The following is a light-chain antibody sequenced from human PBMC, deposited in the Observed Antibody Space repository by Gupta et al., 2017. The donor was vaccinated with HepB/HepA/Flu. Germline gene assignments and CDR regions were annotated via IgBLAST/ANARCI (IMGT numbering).Light chain of an antibody. J-gene: IGLJ2*01. Sequence: QSVLPQPPSVSAAPGPRIPISCTGSSSNIRARYPVHWYQRLPGTAPKLLIFDNNNRPSGVPDRFSGSRSDTSASLAITGLQAEGEADYYGQSYDSRLTGVVFGGGTKLTVL. CDR2: DNN. CDR3: QSYDSRLTGVV. V-gene: IGLV1-40*01. CDR1: SSNIRARYP.